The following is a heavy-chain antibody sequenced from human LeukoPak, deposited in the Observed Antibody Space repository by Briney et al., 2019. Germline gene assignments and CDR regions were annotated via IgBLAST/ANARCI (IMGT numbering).Heavy chain of an antibody. CDR2: TYYRSKWYN. J-gene: IGHJ5*02. D-gene: IGHD1-26*01. V-gene: IGHV6-1*01. CDR1: GDSFSSNSAA. Sequence: SQTLSLTCAISGDSFSSNSAAWDWIRQSPSRGLEWLGRTYYRSKWYNDYAVSVKSRITINPDTSKNQFSLQLNSVTPEDTAVYYCARDLEWELPSWFDPWGQGTLVTVSS. CDR3: ARDLEWELPSWFDP.